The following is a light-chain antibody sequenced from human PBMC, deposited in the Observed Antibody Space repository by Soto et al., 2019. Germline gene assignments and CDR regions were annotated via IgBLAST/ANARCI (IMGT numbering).Light chain of an antibody. V-gene: IGLV2-14*01. CDR2: EVT. CDR3: SSYTNINTRACV. CDR1: SGDIFSYNR. Sequence: QSVLTQPASVSGSPGQSSTISYTGTSGDIFSYNRVSWYQQHPGKAPKLIIYEVTDRPSGVSNRFSGSKSGNTASLTISGLQAEDEAEYYCSSYTNINTRACVFGTGTKVTV. J-gene: IGLJ1*01.